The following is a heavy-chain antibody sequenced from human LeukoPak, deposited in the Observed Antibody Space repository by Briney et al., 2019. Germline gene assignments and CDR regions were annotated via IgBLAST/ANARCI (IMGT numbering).Heavy chain of an antibody. CDR2: IYSAGTT. CDR3: ARTPNYYYGSGNYYND. J-gene: IGHJ4*02. Sequence: GGSLRLSCAASGFTVSSSYMSWVRQAPGKGLECISVIYSAGTTNYADSVKGRFTISRDISKNTVYLQMNSLRAEDTAVYYCARTPNYYYGSGNYYNDWGQGTLVTVSS. CDR1: GFTVSSSY. V-gene: IGHV3-53*01. D-gene: IGHD3-10*01.